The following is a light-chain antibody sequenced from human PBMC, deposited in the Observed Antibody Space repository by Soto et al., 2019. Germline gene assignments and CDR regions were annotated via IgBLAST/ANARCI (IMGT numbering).Light chain of an antibody. J-gene: IGKJ4*01. CDR1: QDNSNF. Sequence: DIQMTQSPSSLSAFVGDTVTITCRASQDNSNFLAWYQQKPGKVPKLLIYAASTLQSGVPSRFSGSGSGTDFTLTISSLQPEDVATYYCQKCKIAPFTFGGGTKVEMK. CDR3: QKCKIAPFT. V-gene: IGKV1-27*01. CDR2: AAS.